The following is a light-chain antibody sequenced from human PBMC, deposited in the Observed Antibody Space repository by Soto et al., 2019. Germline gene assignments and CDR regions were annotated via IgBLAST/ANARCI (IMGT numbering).Light chain of an antibody. CDR2: GAS. Sequence: EIVLTQSPGSLSLSPGERATLSCRASQSVSSTFFAWYQQRPGQAPRLLMYGASSRATGIPERFSGSGSGTDFTITISRLEPEAFGVYYCQQFESSVTFGQGTKVEIK. CDR1: QSVSSTF. CDR3: QQFESSVT. J-gene: IGKJ1*01. V-gene: IGKV3-20*01.